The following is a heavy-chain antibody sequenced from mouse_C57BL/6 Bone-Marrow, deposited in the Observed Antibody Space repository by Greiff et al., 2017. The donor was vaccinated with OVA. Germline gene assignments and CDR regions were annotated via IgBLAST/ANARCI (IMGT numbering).Heavy chain of an antibody. J-gene: IGHJ4*01. V-gene: IGHV1-69*01. Sequence: VQLQQPGAELVMPGASVKLSCKASGYTFTSYWMHWVKQRPGQGLEWIGEIDPSDSYTNYHQKFKGKSTLTVDKSSSTAYMQLSSLTSEDSAVYYCALYSNYGAMDYWGQGTSVTVSS. CDR1: GYTFTSYW. CDR2: IDPSDSYT. CDR3: ALYSNYGAMDY. D-gene: IGHD2-5*01.